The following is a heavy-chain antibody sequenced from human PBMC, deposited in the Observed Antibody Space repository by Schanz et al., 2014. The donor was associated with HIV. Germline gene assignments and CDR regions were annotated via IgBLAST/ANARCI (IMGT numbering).Heavy chain of an antibody. CDR3: RAWLLGDRMDV. CDR1: GFTFSGYT. D-gene: IGHD3-22*01. Sequence: EVQLVESGGGLVKPGGSLRLSCAGSGFTFSGYTMNWVRQAPGKGLEWVSFTSSDGTTYYADSVKGRFTISRDISRNTIYLQMNGLRDEDTAVYYCRAWLLGDRMDVWGQGTTVAVSS. V-gene: IGHV3-53*01. CDR2: TSSDGTT. J-gene: IGHJ6*02.